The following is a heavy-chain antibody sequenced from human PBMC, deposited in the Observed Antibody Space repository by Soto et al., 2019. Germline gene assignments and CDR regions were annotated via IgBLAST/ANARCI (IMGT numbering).Heavy chain of an antibody. D-gene: IGHD5-12*01. V-gene: IGHV3-48*02. CDR3: ARDWVLDTIHCYYGMDV. J-gene: IGHJ6*02. CDR2: ISSSSSTI. Sequence: PGGSLRLSCAASGFTFSSYSMNWVRQAPGKGLEWVSYISSSSSTIYYADSVKGRFTISRDNAKNSLYLQMNSLRDEDTAVYYCARDWVLDTIHCYYGMDVWGQGTTVTVYS. CDR1: GFTFSSYS.